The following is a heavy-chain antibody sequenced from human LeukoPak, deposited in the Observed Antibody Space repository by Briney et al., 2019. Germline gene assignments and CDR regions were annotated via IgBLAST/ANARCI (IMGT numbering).Heavy chain of an antibody. J-gene: IGHJ2*01. CDR2: IYYSGST. CDR3: ARRAEYYYDSSSYWYFDL. D-gene: IGHD3-22*01. Sequence: SETLSLTCTVSGGSISSSSYYWGWIRQPPGKGLEWIGSIYYSGSTYYNPSLKSRVTISVDTSKNQFSLKLSSVTAADTAVYYCARRAEYYYDSSSYWYFDLWGRGTLVTVSS. V-gene: IGHV4-39*01. CDR1: GGSISSSSYY.